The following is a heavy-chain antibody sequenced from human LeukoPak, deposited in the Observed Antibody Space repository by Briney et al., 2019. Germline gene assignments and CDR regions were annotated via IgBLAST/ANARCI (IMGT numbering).Heavy chain of an antibody. J-gene: IGHJ5*01. CDR1: GFTVSSFG. CDR2: ISGGAYST. D-gene: IGHD6-13*01. V-gene: IGHV3-23*01. CDR3: ARGTAAAANRNWFDS. Sequence: GGSLRLSCAASGFTVSSFGMSWVRQAPGKGLEWVSAISGGAYSTYYADSVKGRFTISRDNSRNTVYLQMDSLRAEDTAVYFCARGTAAAANRNWFDSWGQGTLVTVSS.